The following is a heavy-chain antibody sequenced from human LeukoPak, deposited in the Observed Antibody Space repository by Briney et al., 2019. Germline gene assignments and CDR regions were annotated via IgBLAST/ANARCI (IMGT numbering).Heavy chain of an antibody. CDR1: GGSFSGYY. D-gene: IGHD6-19*01. J-gene: IGHJ4*02. V-gene: IGHV4-34*01. CDR2: INPSRNT. CDR3: ASGPRYSSGWSRYFDY. Sequence: SETLSLTCAVFGGSFSGYYWNWIRQPPGKGLEWIGQINPSRNTNYNPSLKSRVTISVDTSKKQSSLKLSSVTAADTAVYYCASGPRYSSGWSRYFDYWGQGTLVTVSS.